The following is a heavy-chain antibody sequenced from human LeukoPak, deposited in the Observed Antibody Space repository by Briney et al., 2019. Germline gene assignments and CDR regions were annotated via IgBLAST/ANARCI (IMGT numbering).Heavy chain of an antibody. CDR1: GGSISSYY. CDR2: IYYSGST. CDR3: ASHDYGDYGAY. V-gene: IGHV4-59*01. J-gene: IGHJ4*02. Sequence: SETLSLTXTVSGGSISSYYWSWIRQPPGKGLEWIGYIYYSGSTNYNPSLKSRVTISVDTSKNQFSLKLSSVTAADTAVYYCASHDYGDYGAYWGQGTLVTVSS. D-gene: IGHD4-17*01.